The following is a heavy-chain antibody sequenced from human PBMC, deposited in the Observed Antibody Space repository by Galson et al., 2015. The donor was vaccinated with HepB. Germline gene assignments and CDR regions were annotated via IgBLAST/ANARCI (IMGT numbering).Heavy chain of an antibody. CDR2: IIPILGIA. J-gene: IGHJ4*02. V-gene: IGHV1-69*04. CDR1: GGTFSSYT. Sequence: SVKVSCKASGGTFSSYTISWVRQAPGQGLEWMGRIIPILGIANYAQKFQGRVTITAGKSTSTAYMELSSLRSEDTAVYYCARDRYSSSWYEGDYFDYWGQGTLVTVSS. D-gene: IGHD6-13*01. CDR3: ARDRYSSSWYEGDYFDY.